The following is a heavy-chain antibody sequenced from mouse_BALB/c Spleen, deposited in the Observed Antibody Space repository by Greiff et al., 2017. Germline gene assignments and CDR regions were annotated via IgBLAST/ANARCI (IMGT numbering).Heavy chain of an antibody. D-gene: IGHD2-4*01. CDR1: GFNIKDTY. CDR3: AREVYDYHYAMDY. V-gene: IGHV14-3*02. J-gene: IGHJ4*01. Sequence: EVQLQQSGAELVKPGAPVKLSCTASGFNIKDTYMHWVKQRPEQGLEWIGRIDPANGNTKYDPKFQGKATITADTSSNTAYLQLSSLTSEDTAVYYCAREVYDYHYAMDYWGQGTSVTVSS. CDR2: IDPANGNT.